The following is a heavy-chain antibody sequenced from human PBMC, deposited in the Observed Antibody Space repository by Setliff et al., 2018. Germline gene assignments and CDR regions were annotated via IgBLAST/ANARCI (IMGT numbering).Heavy chain of an antibody. CDR1: GYTFTGYY. J-gene: IGHJ5*02. D-gene: IGHD5-12*01. Sequence: ASVKVSCKASGYTFTGYYMHWVRQAPGQGLEWMGWIRPNGRDTQYAQKFQGRVTMTRDTSSNTAYMDLRSLSSGDTAIYYCAKGTGSYCCGNSCPPYRFDPWGQGTLVTVSS. V-gene: IGHV1-2*02. CDR3: AKGTGSYCCGNSCPPYRFDP. CDR2: IRPNGRDT.